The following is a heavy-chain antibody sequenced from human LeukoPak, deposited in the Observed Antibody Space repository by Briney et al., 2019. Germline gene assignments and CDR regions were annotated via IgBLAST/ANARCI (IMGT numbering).Heavy chain of an antibody. CDR1: GGTFSSYT. J-gene: IGHJ4*02. CDR3: ARLVDTATGFDY. D-gene: IGHD5-18*01. Sequence: SVKVSCKDSGGTFSSYTISWVRQAPGQGLGWMGRIIPILGIANDAQKFQGRVTITADKSTSTAYMELSSLRSEDTAVYYCARLVDTATGFDYWGQGTLVTVSS. V-gene: IGHV1-69*02. CDR2: IIPILGIA.